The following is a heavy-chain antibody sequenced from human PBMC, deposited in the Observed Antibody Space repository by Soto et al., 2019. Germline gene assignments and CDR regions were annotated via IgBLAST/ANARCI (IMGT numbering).Heavy chain of an antibody. V-gene: IGHV3-11*01. D-gene: IGHD4-17*01. Sequence: QVQLLESGGGLVRPGGSLRLSCAASGFSFSEYYMTWIRQAPGKGLEWLSYISNTSRTIYYAESVEGRFTISRDNAANLLYLQMKSLRAEDTAVYYCVRRDFGDYADSFHPWGRGTLVTVSS. CDR1: GFSFSEYY. CDR2: ISNTSRTI. J-gene: IGHJ4*03. CDR3: VRRDFGDYADSFHP.